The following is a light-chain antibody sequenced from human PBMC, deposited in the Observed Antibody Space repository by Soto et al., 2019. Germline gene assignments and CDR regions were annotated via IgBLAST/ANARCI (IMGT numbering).Light chain of an antibody. J-gene: IGKJ1*01. CDR3: QHYYTYSRT. V-gene: IGKV1-5*03. Sequence: DIQMTQSPSTLSASVGDRFTITCRASQSISSWLAWYQQKPGKAPKLLIYQASSLESGVPSRFSGSGSGTEFTLTISSLQPDDFATYYCQHYYTYSRTFGQGTKVDIK. CDR2: QAS. CDR1: QSISSW.